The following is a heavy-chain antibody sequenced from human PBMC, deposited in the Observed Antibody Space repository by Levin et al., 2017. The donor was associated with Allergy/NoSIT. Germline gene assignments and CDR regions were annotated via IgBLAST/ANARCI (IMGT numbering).Heavy chain of an antibody. D-gene: IGHD5-24*01. CDR1: GYSFANYW. V-gene: IGHV5-51*01. Sequence: GESLKISCKGSGYSFANYWIGWVRQMPGIGLEWMGIIFPGNSETTYSPSFQGQITFSADKSITTAYLHWSSLKASDTAIYYCAKLAGGYNSRGAFDIWGQGTMVTVSS. CDR3: AKLAGGYNSRGAFDI. J-gene: IGHJ3*02. CDR2: IFPGNSET.